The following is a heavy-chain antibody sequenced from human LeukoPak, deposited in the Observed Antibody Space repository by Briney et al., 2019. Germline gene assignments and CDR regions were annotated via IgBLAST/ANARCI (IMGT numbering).Heavy chain of an antibody. CDR2: INSDGSST. CDR1: GFTFSSYW. V-gene: IGHV3-74*01. CDR3: ARDFNYLDY. Sequence: PGGSLRLSCAASGFTFSSYWMHWVRQAPGKGLVWVSRINSDGSSTSYADSVKGRFTISRDNAKNTLYQMNSLRAEDTAVYYCARDFNYLDYWGQGTLVAVSS. J-gene: IGHJ4*02.